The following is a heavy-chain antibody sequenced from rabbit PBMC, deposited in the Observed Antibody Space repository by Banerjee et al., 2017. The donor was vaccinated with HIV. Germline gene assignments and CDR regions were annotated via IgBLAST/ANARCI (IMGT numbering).Heavy chain of an antibody. V-gene: IGHV1S45*01. J-gene: IGHJ4*01. CDR3: ARAIGTDYDGVSYLNL. CDR2: IYVDNGDT. D-gene: IGHD4-2*01. Sequence: QEQLEESGGDLVKPEGSLTLTCTASGLDFSSGYWICWVRQAPGKGLEWIACIYVDNGDTAYASWAKGRFTISKTSSTTVTLQMTSLTAADTATYFCARAIGTDYDGVSYLNLWGPGTLVTVS. CDR1: GLDFSSGYW.